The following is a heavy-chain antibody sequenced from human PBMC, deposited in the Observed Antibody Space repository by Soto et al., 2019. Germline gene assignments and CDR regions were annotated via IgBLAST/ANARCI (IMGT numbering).Heavy chain of an antibody. J-gene: IGHJ4*02. CDR1: GGSISSSNYY. Sequence: QLQLQESGPGLVKPSETLSLTCSVSGGSISSSNYYWGWIRQPPGKGLEWIGSIYSGGNTYYHPSLRARVPVSLDPSKNQSSVKLSSMTAADTAVYYCAREAVALVFWGPGTLVTVSS. D-gene: IGHD5-12*01. CDR2: IYSGGNT. CDR3: AREAVALVF. V-gene: IGHV4-39*02.